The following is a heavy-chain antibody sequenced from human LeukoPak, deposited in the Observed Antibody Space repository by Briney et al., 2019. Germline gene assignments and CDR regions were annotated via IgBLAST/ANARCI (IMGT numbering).Heavy chain of an antibody. CDR2: IWYDGSNK. CDR3: ARDCYYGSGSYLSYYYGMDV. Sequence: GGSLRLSCAASGFTFSSYGMHWVRQAPGKGLEWVAVIWYDGSNKYYADSVKGRFTISRDNSKNTLYLQMNSLRAEDTAVYYCARDCYYGSGSYLSYYYGMDVWGKGTTVPVSS. J-gene: IGHJ6*04. CDR1: GFTFSSYG. V-gene: IGHV3-33*01. D-gene: IGHD3-10*01.